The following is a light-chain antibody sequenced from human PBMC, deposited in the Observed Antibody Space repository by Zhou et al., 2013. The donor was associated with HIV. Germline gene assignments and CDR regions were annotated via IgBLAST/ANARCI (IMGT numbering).Light chain of an antibody. CDR3: QQSYSTSRGRWT. CDR1: QTIINY. V-gene: IGKV1-39*01. CDR2: AAS. J-gene: IGKJ1*01. Sequence: DIQMTQSPSSLSASVGDRVTITCRASQTIINYLNWYQKKPGKAPNLLIYAASSLQGGVPSRFSGRGSGTDFTLTITSLQPEDFATYYCQQSYSTSRGRWTFGQGTKVDIK.